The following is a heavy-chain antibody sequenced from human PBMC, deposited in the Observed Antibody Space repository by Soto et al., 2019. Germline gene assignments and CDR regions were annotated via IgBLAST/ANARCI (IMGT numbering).Heavy chain of an antibody. D-gene: IGHD3-22*01. CDR2: IIPVFGTP. V-gene: IGHV1-69*12. J-gene: IGHJ6*02. Sequence: QVQLVQSGAEVKKPGSSVKVSCTASGGSLSNFGISWVRQAPRQRLEWIGAIIPVFGTPNYAQKFQDRVTINADESTTTVYMEVRSLTSEDTAVYYCARGDATMIVVTTYYAMDVWGQGTTVTVSS. CDR1: GGSLSNFG. CDR3: ARGDATMIVVTTYYAMDV.